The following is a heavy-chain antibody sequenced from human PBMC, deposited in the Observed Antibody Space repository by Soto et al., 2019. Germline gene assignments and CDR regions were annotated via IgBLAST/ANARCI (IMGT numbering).Heavy chain of an antibody. CDR1: GFTFSSYD. Sequence: SLRLSCAASGFTFSSYDMHWVRQATGKGLEWVSSSGTAGDTYYPGSAKGRFTISRENAKNSLYLQMNSLRAGDTAVYYCARSRPGDYGERFDAFDIWGQGTMVTVSS. CDR2: SGTAGDT. CDR3: ARSRPGDYGERFDAFDI. J-gene: IGHJ3*02. V-gene: IGHV3-13*01. D-gene: IGHD4-17*01.